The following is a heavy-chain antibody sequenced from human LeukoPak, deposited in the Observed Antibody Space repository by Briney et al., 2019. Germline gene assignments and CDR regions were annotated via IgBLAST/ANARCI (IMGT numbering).Heavy chain of an antibody. CDR1: GGTFSSYA. Sequence: SVKVSCKASGGTFSSYAISWVRQAPGQGLEWMGGIIPIFGTANYAQKFQGRVTITADESTSTAYMELSSLRSEDTAVYYCAKDNLDVSAAADYWGQGTLVTVSS. CDR2: IIPIFGTA. J-gene: IGHJ4*02. D-gene: IGHD6-13*01. V-gene: IGHV1-69*13. CDR3: AKDNLDVSAAADY.